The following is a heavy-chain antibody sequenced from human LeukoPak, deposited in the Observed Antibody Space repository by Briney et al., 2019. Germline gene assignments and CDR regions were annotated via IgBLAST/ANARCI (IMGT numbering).Heavy chain of an antibody. D-gene: IGHD3-22*01. CDR3: AREALGYYYDSSAEEVDY. CDR2: IYTSGST. V-gene: IGHV4-61*02. CDR1: GGSISSGSYD. J-gene: IGHJ4*02. Sequence: SETLSLTCTVSGGSISSGSYDWSWIRQPAGKGLEWIGRIYTSGSTNYNPSLKSRVTISVDTSKNQFSLKLSSVTAADTAVYYCAREALGYYYDSSAEEVDYWGQGTLVTVSS.